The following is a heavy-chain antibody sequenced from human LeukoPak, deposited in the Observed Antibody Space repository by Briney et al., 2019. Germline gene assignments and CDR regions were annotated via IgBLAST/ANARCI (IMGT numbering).Heavy chain of an antibody. Sequence: GGSLRLSCAASGFTFSSYSMNWVRQAPGKGLEWVSSISSSSSYIHYADSVKGRFTISRDNAKNSLYLQMNSLRAEDTAVYYCARDIIVGPATHAFDIWGQGTMVTVSS. CDR1: GFTFSSYS. D-gene: IGHD1-26*01. V-gene: IGHV3-21*01. J-gene: IGHJ3*02. CDR2: ISSSSSYI. CDR3: ARDIIVGPATHAFDI.